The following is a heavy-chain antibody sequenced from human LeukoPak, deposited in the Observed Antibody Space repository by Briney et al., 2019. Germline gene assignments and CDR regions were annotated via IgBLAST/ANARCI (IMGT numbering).Heavy chain of an antibody. J-gene: IGHJ4*02. CDR1: GFTFNYYW. CDR3: ARDHDFWSAYYDY. D-gene: IGHD3-3*01. Sequence: GGSLRLSCAVSGFTFNYYWMSWVRQGPGKGLEWVANINQVGNEKYYVDSVKGRFTVSRDNAKNSLYLQMNSLRAEDTAVYYCARDHDFWSAYYDYWGQGTLVTVSS. V-gene: IGHV3-7*01. CDR2: INQVGNEK.